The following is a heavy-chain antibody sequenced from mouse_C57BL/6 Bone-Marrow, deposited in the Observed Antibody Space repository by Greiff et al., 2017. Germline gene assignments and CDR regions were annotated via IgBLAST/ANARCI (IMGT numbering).Heavy chain of an antibody. V-gene: IGHV1-50*01. CDR1: GYTFTSYW. CDR3: ASYYFDY. CDR2: IDPSDSYT. Sequence: QVHLQQPGADLVKPGPSVTLSCKVSGYTFTSYWIRWVNQRPGQGLEWIGEIDPSDSYTNYNKKFKGKATLTVDTSSSTAYMQLSSLTSEDSAVYYCASYYFDYWGQGTTLTVSS. J-gene: IGHJ2*01.